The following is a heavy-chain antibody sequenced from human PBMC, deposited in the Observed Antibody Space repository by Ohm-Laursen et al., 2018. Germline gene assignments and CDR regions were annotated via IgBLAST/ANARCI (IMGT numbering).Heavy chain of an antibody. J-gene: IGHJ3*02. V-gene: IGHV3-66*01. Sequence: SLRLSCTASGFTVSSNYMSWVRQAPGKGLEWVSVIYSGGSTYYADSVKGRFTISRDNSKNTLYLQMNSLRAEDTAVYYCARDGVVMNAFDIWGQGTMVTVSS. CDR3: ARDGVVMNAFDI. CDR2: IYSGGST. CDR1: GFTVSSNY. D-gene: IGHD3-3*01.